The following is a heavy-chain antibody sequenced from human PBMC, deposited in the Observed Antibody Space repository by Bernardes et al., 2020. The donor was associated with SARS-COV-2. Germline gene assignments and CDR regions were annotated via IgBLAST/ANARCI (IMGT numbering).Heavy chain of an antibody. J-gene: IGHJ6*02. CDR3: ARGGSGSSYTKIPWYHYGMDV. CDR2: ISAGGGST. Sequence: GGSLRLSCEASGFSFVNYAMTWVRQTPGKGLEWVSSISAGGGSTYYADSVKGRFTVSRDNSKNTLYLQMNSLRADDTAIYYCARGGSGSSYTKIPWYHYGMDVWGQGTTVTVSS. V-gene: IGHV3-23*01. D-gene: IGHD3-10*01. CDR1: GFSFVNYA.